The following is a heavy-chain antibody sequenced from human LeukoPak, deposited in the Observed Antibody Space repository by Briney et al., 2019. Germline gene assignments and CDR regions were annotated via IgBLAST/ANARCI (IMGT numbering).Heavy chain of an antibody. CDR1: GFTFSSYS. CDR2: ISSSSSYI. CDR3: ARGTIVGATGLCY. Sequence: GGSLRLSCAASGFTFSSYSMNWVRQAPGKGLEWVSSISSSSSYIYYADSVKGRFTISRDNAKNSLYLQMNSLRAEDTAVYYCARGTIVGATGLCYWSQGTLVTVSS. V-gene: IGHV3-21*01. D-gene: IGHD1-26*01. J-gene: IGHJ4*02.